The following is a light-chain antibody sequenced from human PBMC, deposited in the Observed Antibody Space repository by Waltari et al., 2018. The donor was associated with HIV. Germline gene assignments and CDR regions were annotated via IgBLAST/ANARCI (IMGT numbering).Light chain of an antibody. CDR3: NSRDSSGNHVV. J-gene: IGLJ2*01. CDR2: GTN. CDR1: SLSTSF. V-gene: IGLV3-19*01. Sequence: SSALTQDPAAFVALGQTVRITCQGDSLSTSFARWYQQKPGQAPILVVYGTNNRHQRIPDRFSGSSSGNTASLTITGAQAEDESDYDCNSRDSSGNHVVFGGGTKLTVL.